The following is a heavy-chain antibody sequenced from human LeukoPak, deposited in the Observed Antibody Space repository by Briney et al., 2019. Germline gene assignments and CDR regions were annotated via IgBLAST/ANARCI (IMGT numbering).Heavy chain of an antibody. J-gene: IGHJ4*02. CDR1: GYTFTSYY. Sequence: ASVKVSCKASGYTFTSYYMHWVRQAPGQGLEWMGIINPSGGSTSYAQKFQGRVTMTRDTSTSTVYMELSSLRSEDTAVYYCARGGNDSGSYDDYFDYWGQGTLVTVSS. V-gene: IGHV1-46*01. D-gene: IGHD1-26*01. CDR2: INPSGGST. CDR3: ARGGNDSGSYDDYFDY.